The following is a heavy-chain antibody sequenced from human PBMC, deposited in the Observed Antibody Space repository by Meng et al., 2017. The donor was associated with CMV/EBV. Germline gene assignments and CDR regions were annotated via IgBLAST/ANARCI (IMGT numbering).Heavy chain of an antibody. V-gene: IGHV4-34*01. CDR1: GGSFRSYY. J-gene: IGHJ5*02. CDR2: INHSGST. Sequence: QVRLQQWGAGLLKPSETLSPTCAAYGGSFRSYYWSWIRQPPGKGLEWIGEINHSGSTNYNPSLKSRVTISVDTSKNQFSLKLSSVTAADTAVYYCARGGNWFDPWGQGTLVTVSS. CDR3: ARGGNWFDP.